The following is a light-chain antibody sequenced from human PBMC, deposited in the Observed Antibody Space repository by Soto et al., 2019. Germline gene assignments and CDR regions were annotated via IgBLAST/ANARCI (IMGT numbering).Light chain of an antibody. CDR3: QQYGSSGT. J-gene: IGKJ1*01. Sequence: VMTQSPATLSVSPGERATLSCRASQSINTRYSAWYQQKPGQPPRLLIYATSSRAPGIPERFSGSGSGTDFTLTISRLEPEDFAVYYCQQYGSSGTFGQGTKVDIK. CDR2: ATS. V-gene: IGKV3-20*01. CDR1: QSINTRY.